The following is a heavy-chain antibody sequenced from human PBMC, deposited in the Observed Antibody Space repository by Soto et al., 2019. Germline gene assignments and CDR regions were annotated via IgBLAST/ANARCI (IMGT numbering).Heavy chain of an antibody. CDR1: GGSFSGYQ. V-gene: IGHV4-34*01. CDR2: INDSGNS. J-gene: IGHJ6*03. Sequence: QVQLQQWGAGLLKPSETLSLTCAVYGGSFSGYQLSWIRQTPGKGLEWIGEINDSGNSNYNPSVKSRVTIFLDTPKKQISLKLSSVTAADTAVYYCARGLILWCGELSPRGGYYYYMDVWGKGTTVIVSS. CDR3: ARGLILWCGELSPRGGYYYYMDV. D-gene: IGHD3-10*01.